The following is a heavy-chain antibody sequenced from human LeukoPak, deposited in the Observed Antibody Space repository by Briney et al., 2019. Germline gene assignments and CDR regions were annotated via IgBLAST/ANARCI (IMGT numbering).Heavy chain of an antibody. CDR3: ARDANSGIDSSHDY. V-gene: IGHV1-69*13. CDR2: IITIFGTA. D-gene: IGHD1-26*01. CDR1: GGTFSSYA. Sequence: GASVKVSCKASGGTFSSYAISWVRQAPGQGLEWMGGIITIFGTANYAQKFQGRVTITADESTSTAYMELSSLRSEDTAVYYCARDANSGIDSSHDYWGQGTLVTVSS. J-gene: IGHJ4*02.